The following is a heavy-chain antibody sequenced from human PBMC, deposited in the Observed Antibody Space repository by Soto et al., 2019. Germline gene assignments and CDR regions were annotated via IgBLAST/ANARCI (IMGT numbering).Heavy chain of an antibody. D-gene: IGHD3-22*01. Sequence: ASVKVSCKASGYTFTSYAMHWVRQAPGQRLEWMGWINAGNGNTKYSQKFQGRVTITRDTSASTAYMEVSGLRSEDTAVYYCARGDYYDIHDYWGQGTLVTVSS. V-gene: IGHV1-3*01. CDR1: GYTFTSYA. CDR2: INAGNGNT. CDR3: ARGDYYDIHDY. J-gene: IGHJ4*02.